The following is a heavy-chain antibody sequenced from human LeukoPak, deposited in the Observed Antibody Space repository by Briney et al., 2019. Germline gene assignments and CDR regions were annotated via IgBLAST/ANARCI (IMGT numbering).Heavy chain of an antibody. Sequence: GGSLRLSCAASGFTFSSYGMYWVRQAPGKGLEWVAVISYDGSNKYYADSVKGRFTISRDNSKNTLYLQMNSLRAEDTAVYYCAKDLVPAAIMVVYYYYGMDVWGQGTTVTVSS. V-gene: IGHV3-30*18. D-gene: IGHD2-2*02. CDR1: GFTFSSYG. J-gene: IGHJ6*02. CDR2: ISYDGSNK. CDR3: AKDLVPAAIMVVYYYYGMDV.